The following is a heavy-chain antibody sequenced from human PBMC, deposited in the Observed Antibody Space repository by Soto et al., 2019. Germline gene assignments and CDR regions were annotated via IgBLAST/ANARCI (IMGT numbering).Heavy chain of an antibody. CDR2: INYSGST. Sequence: QVQLQESGPGLVKPSETLSLTCTVSGGSVSSGSYYWTWMRQPPGKGLEWIGYINYSGSTSYNPSLKGRVAISVDTSKKQFSLKVSSVTAADTAVYYCARDGDTSGYYYFDYGVQGTLVTVSS. CDR3: ARDGDTSGYYYFDY. J-gene: IGHJ4*02. D-gene: IGHD3-22*01. V-gene: IGHV4-61*01. CDR1: GGSVSSGSYY.